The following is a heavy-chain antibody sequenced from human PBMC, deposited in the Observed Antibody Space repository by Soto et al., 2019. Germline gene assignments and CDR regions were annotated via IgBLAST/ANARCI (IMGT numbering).Heavy chain of an antibody. CDR3: ASVHN. CDR2: IIPIFRTT. J-gene: IGHJ4*02. V-gene: IGHV1-69*01. Sequence: VQLVQSGAEVKKPGSSVKVSCHAAGGSFSGQAVSWVRQAPGQGLEWLGGIIPIFRTTNYARKFQGRLTITADESTGTASMELTSLRSEDTSIYYCASVHNWGQGTLVTVSS. CDR1: GGSFSGQA.